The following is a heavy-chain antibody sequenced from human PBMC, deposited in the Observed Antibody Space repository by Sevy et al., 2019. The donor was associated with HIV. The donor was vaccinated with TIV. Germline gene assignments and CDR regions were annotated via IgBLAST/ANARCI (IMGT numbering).Heavy chain of an antibody. CDR1: GYTFTGYY. CDR3: ARDLGKYYYGSGSYKEHAFDI. D-gene: IGHD3-10*01. Sequence: ASVKVSCKASGYTFTGYYMHWVRQAPGQGLEWMGWINPNSVGTNYAQKFQGRVTMTRDTSISTAYMELSRLRSDDTAVYYCARDLGKYYYGSGSYKEHAFDIWGQGTMVTVSS. CDR2: INPNSVGT. J-gene: IGHJ3*02. V-gene: IGHV1-2*02.